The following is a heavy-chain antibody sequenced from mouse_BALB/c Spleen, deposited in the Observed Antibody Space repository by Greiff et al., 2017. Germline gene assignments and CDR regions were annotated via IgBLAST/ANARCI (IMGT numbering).Heavy chain of an antibody. D-gene: IGHD1-2*01. Sequence: EVQLVESGGGLVQPGGSLKLSCAASGFTFSSYTMSWVRQTPEKRLEWVAYISNGGGSTYYPDTVKGRFTISRDNAKNTLYLQMSSLKSEDTAMYYCARHGATATKTNFDYWGQGTTLTVSS. J-gene: IGHJ2*01. CDR3: ARHGATATKTNFDY. CDR1: GFTFSSYT. V-gene: IGHV5-12-2*01. CDR2: ISNGGGST.